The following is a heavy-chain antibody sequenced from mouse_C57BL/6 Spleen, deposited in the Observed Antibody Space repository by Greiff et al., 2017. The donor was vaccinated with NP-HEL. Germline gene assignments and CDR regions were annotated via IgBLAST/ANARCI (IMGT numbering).Heavy chain of an antibody. J-gene: IGHJ4*01. CDR1: GFTLSDYG. CDR3: ARQGRRAMDY. Sequence: VQLKESGGGLVKPGGSLKLSCAASGFTLSDYGMHWVRQAPEKGLEWVAYISGGSSTIYYADTVKGRFTISRDNAKNTLVLQMTSLRSEDTAMYYCARQGRRAMDYWGQGTSVTVAS. V-gene: IGHV5-17*01. CDR2: ISGGSSTI.